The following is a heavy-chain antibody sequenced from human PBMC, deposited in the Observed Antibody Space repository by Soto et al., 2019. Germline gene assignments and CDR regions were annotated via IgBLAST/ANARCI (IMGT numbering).Heavy chain of an antibody. CDR2: ISYDGSNK. D-gene: IGHD5-12*01. CDR3: AKDLGPRGYSGYDY. CDR1: GFTFSSYG. Sequence: QVQLVESGGGVVQPGRSLRLSCAASGFTFSSYGMHWVRQAPGKGLEWVADISYDGSNKYYADSVKGRFTISRDNSKNTLYLQMNSLRAEDTAVYYCAKDLGPRGYSGYDYWGQGTLVTVSS. V-gene: IGHV3-30*18. J-gene: IGHJ4*02.